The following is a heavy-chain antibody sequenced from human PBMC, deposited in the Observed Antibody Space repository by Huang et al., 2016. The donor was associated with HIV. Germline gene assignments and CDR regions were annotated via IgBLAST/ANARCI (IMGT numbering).Heavy chain of an antibody. CDR2: ISSDGNSK. V-gene: IGHV3-30*18. J-gene: IGHJ4*02. CDR1: FSYCA. CDR3: AKPLEMSSIRSPYFDS. D-gene: IGHD3-3*02. Sequence: FSYCAIHWVRQAPGKGLEWVAVISSDGNSKYYADSVKGRFTISRDNSKKTVYLQMNSLRSEDSAVFYCAKPLEMSSIRSPYFDSWGQGTVVTVSS.